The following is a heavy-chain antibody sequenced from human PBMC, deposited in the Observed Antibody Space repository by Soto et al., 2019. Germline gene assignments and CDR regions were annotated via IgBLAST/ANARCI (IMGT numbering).Heavy chain of an antibody. CDR2: IYYSGST. Sequence: PSETLSLTCTVSGGSISSYYWSWVRQPPGKGLEWIGYIYYSGSTNYNPSLKSRVTISVDTSKNQFSLKLSSVTAADTAAYYCARDPAPWGQGALVTVSS. V-gene: IGHV4-59*13. CDR1: GGSISSYY. CDR3: ARDPAP. J-gene: IGHJ5*02.